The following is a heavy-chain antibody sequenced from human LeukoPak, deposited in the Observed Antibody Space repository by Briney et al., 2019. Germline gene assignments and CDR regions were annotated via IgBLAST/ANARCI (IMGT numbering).Heavy chain of an antibody. J-gene: IGHJ4*02. CDR2: ISFDGSNK. D-gene: IGHD3-10*01. Sequence: PGGSLRLSCAASGFTFSNYAIHWVRQAPGKGLEWVAVISFDGSNKYYADSVQGRFTISRDKSKNTLYLQMNSLRAEDTAVYYCARDPILARGYFDYWGQGTLVTVSS. CDR3: ARDPILARGYFDY. CDR1: GFTFSNYA. V-gene: IGHV3-30-3*01.